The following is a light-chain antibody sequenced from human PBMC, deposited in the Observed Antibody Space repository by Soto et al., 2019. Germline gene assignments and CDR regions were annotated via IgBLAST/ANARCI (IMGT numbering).Light chain of an antibody. CDR3: QQYNDWPAIT. J-gene: IGKJ5*01. V-gene: IGKV3-15*01. CDR1: QSLSSN. Sequence: EIVMTQSPATLSVSPGERATLSCRASQSLSSNLAWYQQKPGQAPRLLIYGASTRATGIPASFSGSGSGTEFTLTISSLQSEDFAVYYCQQYNDWPAITFGQGTRLEIK. CDR2: GAS.